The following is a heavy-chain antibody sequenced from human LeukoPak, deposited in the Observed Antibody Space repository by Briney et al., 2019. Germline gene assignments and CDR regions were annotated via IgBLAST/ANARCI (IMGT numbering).Heavy chain of an antibody. V-gene: IGHV4-34*01. CDR3: VRRRDSSSLFYSYYYMDV. J-gene: IGHJ6*03. CDR2: VNHSGST. Sequence: SETLSLTCAVYGGSFSGYCWSWIRQPPGKGLEWIGEVNHSGSTNSNPSLKSRVTISVDTSKNQFSLKLSSVTAADTAVYYCVRRRDSSSLFYSYYYMDVWGKGTTVTVSS. D-gene: IGHD6-6*01. CDR1: GGSFSGYC.